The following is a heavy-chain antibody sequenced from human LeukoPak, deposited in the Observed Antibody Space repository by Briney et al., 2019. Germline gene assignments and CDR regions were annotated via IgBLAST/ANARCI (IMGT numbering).Heavy chain of an antibody. CDR1: GFTFSSYW. J-gene: IGHJ5*02. CDR2: IKQDGSEK. Sequence: GGSLSLSCAASGFTFSSYWMSWVRQAPGKGLEWVANIKQDGSEKYYVDSVKGRFTISRDNAKNSLYLQMNSLRAEDTAVYYCARDNWNGGNWFDPWGQGTLVTVSS. CDR3: ARDNWNGGNWFDP. V-gene: IGHV3-7*01. D-gene: IGHD1-20*01.